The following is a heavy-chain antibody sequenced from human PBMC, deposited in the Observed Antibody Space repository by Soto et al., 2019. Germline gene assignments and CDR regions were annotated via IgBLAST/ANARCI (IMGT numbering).Heavy chain of an antibody. CDR3: AKGFDVGFCTT. J-gene: IGHJ4*02. CDR1: VFTLISYA. V-gene: IGHV3-23*01. CDR2: ISVSGGST. Sequence: PWGSLRLSCSSSVFTLISYAMSWFRQAPGKGVEWVSAISVSGGSTYYADSVKGRFTISRDNSKNTLYLQMNSLRAEDTAVYYCAKGFDVGFCTTWGQGTLVTVSS. D-gene: IGHD2-8*01.